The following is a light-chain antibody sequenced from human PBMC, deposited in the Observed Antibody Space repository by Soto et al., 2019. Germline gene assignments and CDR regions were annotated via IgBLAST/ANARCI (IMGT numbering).Light chain of an antibody. CDR2: EVG. J-gene: IGLJ1*01. CDR3: CSYAAGNTYV. Sequence: QSALTQPASVSGSPGQSITISCTGTSSDVGTYNLVSWYQQHPGKAPKLMIYEVGKWPSGVSNRFSGSKSGNTASLTISGLQAEDEADYYCCSYAAGNTYVFGTGTKLTVL. V-gene: IGLV2-23*02. CDR1: SSDVGTYNL.